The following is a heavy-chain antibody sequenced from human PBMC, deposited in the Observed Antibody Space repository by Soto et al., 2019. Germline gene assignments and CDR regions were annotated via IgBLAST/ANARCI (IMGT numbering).Heavy chain of an antibody. CDR2: IWYDGSNK. J-gene: IGHJ6*02. V-gene: IGHV3-33*01. CDR1: GFTFSSYG. D-gene: IGHD3-3*01. Sequence: LRLSCAASGFTFSSYGMHWVRQAPGKGLEWVAVIWYDGSNKYYADSVKGRFTISRDNSKNTLYLQMNSLRAEDTAVYYCARDQGYDFWSGYHIYYYGMDVWGQGTTVT. CDR3: ARDQGYDFWSGYHIYYYGMDV.